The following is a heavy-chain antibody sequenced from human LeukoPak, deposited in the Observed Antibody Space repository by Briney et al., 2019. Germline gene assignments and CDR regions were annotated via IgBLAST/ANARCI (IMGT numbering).Heavy chain of an antibody. CDR3: ARLDSSGWYPYYFDY. CDR2: IYPGDSDT. V-gene: IGHV5-51*01. CDR1: GYSFTSYW. Sequence: GESLKISCKGSGYSFTSYWIGWVPQMPGKGLEWMGIIYPGDSDTRYSPSFQGQVTISADKSISTAYLQWSSLKASDTAMYYCARLDSSGWYPYYFDYWGQGTLVTVSS. J-gene: IGHJ4*02. D-gene: IGHD6-19*01.